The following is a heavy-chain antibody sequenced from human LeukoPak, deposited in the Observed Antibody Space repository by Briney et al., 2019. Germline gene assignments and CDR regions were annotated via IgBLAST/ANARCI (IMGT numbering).Heavy chain of an antibody. D-gene: IGHD6-13*01. CDR3: ARQPLAAAGVYYFDY. CDR2: IYPGDSDT. CDR1: GYSFTSYW. V-gene: IGHV5-51*01. J-gene: IGHJ4*02. Sequence: GESLKISCKGSGYSFTSYWIGWVRQMPGKGLAWMGIIYPGDSDTRYSPSFQGQVTISADKSISTAYLQWSSLKASDTAMYYCARQPLAAAGVYYFDYWGQGTLVTVSS.